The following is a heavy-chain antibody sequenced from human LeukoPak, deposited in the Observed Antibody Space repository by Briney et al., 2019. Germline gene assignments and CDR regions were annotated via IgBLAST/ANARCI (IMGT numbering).Heavy chain of an antibody. CDR3: ARDHKPLLGAYYYYYMDV. Sequence: SETLSLTCTVSGGSISSYYWSWIRQPAGKGLEWIGRIYTSGSTNYNPSLKSRVTMSVDTSKNQFSLKLSSVTVADTAVYYCARDHKPLLGAYYYYYMDVWGKGTTVTVSS. CDR1: GGSISSYY. V-gene: IGHV4-4*07. CDR2: IYTSGST. D-gene: IGHD3-10*01. J-gene: IGHJ6*03.